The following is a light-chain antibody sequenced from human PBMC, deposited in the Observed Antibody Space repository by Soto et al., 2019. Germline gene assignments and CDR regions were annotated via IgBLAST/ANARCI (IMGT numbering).Light chain of an antibody. CDR1: QSFNSIY. J-gene: IGKJ1*01. CDR2: GAS. Sequence: EIVLTQSPGTLSLSPGERATLSCRASQSFNSIYLAWYQQKPGQSPRLLIYGASSRATGIPDRFSGSGSGTDFTLTISRLEPEDFAVYYCHQYDSWTFGQGTKVDIK. V-gene: IGKV3-20*01. CDR3: HQYDSWT.